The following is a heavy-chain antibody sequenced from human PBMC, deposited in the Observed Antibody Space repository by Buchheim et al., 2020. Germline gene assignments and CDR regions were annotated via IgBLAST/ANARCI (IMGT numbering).Heavy chain of an antibody. CDR1: RFTFSTYW. CDR2: INQVGSEK. D-gene: IGHD5-18*01. J-gene: IGHJ6*02. Sequence: EVQLVESGGGLVQPGGSLRLSCAASRFTFSTYWMSWVRQAPGKGLEWVANINQVGSEKYYVDSVKGRFTISRDNAKNSLYLQMNSLRVEDTAVYYCARDRRLDTKGMDVWGQGTT. CDR3: ARDRRLDTKGMDV. V-gene: IGHV3-7*03.